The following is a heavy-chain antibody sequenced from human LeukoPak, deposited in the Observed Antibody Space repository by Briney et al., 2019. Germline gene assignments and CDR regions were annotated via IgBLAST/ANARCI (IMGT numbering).Heavy chain of an antibody. CDR3: AKEIGVAVAGTESNAFDV. J-gene: IGHJ3*01. CDR2: ITGNSGTI. V-gene: IGHV3-9*03. CDR1: GFTFDDYT. Sequence: GGSLRPSCAASGFTFDDYTMHGVRQVPGKGLEWVSGITGNSGTINYADAVKGRFTVSRDNAKNSLYLQMHSLRAEDMALYYCAKEIGVAVAGTESNAFDVWGQGTMVSVSS. D-gene: IGHD6-19*01.